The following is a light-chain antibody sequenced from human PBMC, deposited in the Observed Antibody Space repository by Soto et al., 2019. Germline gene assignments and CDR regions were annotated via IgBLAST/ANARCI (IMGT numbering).Light chain of an antibody. CDR2: WAS. J-gene: IGKJ2*01. CDR3: QQYYGIPFT. V-gene: IGKV4-1*01. Sequence: DIVMTQSPDSLAVSLGERATINCKSSQSVFYSSNNKNYLAWYQQKTGQPPTLLIYWASTRESGVPDRFSGSGSGADFTLTISSLRAEYVAVYYCQQYYGIPFTFGQGTKLEIK. CDR1: QSVFYSSNNKNY.